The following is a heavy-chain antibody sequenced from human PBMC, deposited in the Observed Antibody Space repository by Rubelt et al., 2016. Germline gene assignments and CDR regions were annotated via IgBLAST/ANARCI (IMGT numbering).Heavy chain of an antibody. Sequence: QVQLQESGPGLVKPSETLSLTCAVSGGSISTYYWSWIRQPPGKGLEWIGYIYYSGSANYNPSLKSRVTISVDKSKNQFSRKVTSCTATDTAVYYCARHESAGSSWPFDDWGQGTQVTVSS. D-gene: IGHD6-13*01. J-gene: IGHJ4*02. CDR2: IYYSGSA. CDR1: GGSISTYY. V-gene: IGHV4-59*08. CDR3: ARHESAGSSWPFDD.